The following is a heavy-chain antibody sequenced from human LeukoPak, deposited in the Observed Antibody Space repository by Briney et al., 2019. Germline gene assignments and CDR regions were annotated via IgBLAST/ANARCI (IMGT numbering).Heavy chain of an antibody. CDR1: GGTFSSYA. CDR2: INPNSGGT. D-gene: IGHD4-17*01. J-gene: IGHJ4*02. Sequence: ASVKVSCKASGGTFSSYAISWVRQAPGQGLEWMGWINPNSGGTDYAQKFQGRVTMTRDTSISTAYMELSRLRSDDTAVYYCATDYGDYESGYWGQGTLVTVSS. CDR3: ATDYGDYESGY. V-gene: IGHV1-2*02.